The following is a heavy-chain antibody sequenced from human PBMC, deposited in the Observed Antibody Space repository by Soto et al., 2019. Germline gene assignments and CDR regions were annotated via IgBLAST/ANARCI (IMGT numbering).Heavy chain of an antibody. V-gene: IGHV4-34*01. Sequence: QVQLQQWGAGLLKPSETLSLTCAVYGGSFSGYYWSWIRQPPGKGLEWIGEINHSGSTNYNPSLKSRVTISVGTSKNQFSLKLSSVTAADTAVYYCARGWSGWRVWLDYWGQGTLVTVSS. D-gene: IGHD6-19*01. CDR3: ARGWSGWRVWLDY. J-gene: IGHJ4*02. CDR2: INHSGST. CDR1: GGSFSGYY.